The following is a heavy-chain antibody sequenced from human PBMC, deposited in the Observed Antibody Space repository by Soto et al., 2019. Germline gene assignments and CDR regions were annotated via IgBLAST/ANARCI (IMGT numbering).Heavy chain of an antibody. Sequence: QITLKESGPTLVKPTQTLTLTCTFSGFSLSTSGVGVGWIRQPPGKALEGLALIYWDDDKRYSPSLKRRLTITKHTSKNRPVLTMTTLDPVDTATYYCAHSTLGYCSSTSCYNCFDPWGQGTLVTVSS. V-gene: IGHV2-5*02. D-gene: IGHD2-2*01. CDR1: GFSLSTSGVG. J-gene: IGHJ5*02. CDR3: AHSTLGYCSSTSCYNCFDP. CDR2: IYWDDDK.